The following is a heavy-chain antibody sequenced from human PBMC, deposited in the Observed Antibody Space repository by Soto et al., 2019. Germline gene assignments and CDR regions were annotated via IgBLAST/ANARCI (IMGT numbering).Heavy chain of an antibody. CDR2: IRFDGSNE. Sequence: GGSLRLSCAVPGGIFHGYGMHWVRQAPGKGLEWVAIIRFDGSNEEYADSVKGRFTISRDNSKNTSYLQMNTLGAEDTAVYYCARDGIGGTVFRGYLDDWGRGTVVTVSS. J-gene: IGHJ4*02. CDR1: GGIFHGYG. V-gene: IGHV3-33*01. D-gene: IGHD1-7*01. CDR3: ARDGIGGTVFRGYLDD.